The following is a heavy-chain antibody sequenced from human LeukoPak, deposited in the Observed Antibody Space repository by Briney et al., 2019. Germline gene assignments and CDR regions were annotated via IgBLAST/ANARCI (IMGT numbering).Heavy chain of an antibody. CDR2: FDPDDGET. D-gene: IGHD5-18*01. J-gene: IGHJ4*02. CDR1: GYTLTELS. CDR3: ATMVPVDTAMVTLPFDY. V-gene: IGHV1-24*01. Sequence: GASVKVSCKVSGYTLTELSMHWGRQAPGKGLEWMGGFDPDDGETIYAQKFQGRVTMTEDTSTDTAYMELSRLRSEDTAVYYCATMVPVDTAMVTLPFDYWGQGTLVTVSS.